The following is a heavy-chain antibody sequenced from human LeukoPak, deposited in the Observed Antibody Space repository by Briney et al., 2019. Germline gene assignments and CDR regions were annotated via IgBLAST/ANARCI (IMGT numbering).Heavy chain of an antibody. D-gene: IGHD6-19*01. CDR3: ARGKYSSGWYSAFDI. J-gene: IGHJ3*02. Sequence: PSETLSLTCTVSGGSLSSYYWSWIRQPPGKGLEWIGYIYYSGSTNYNPSLKSRVTISVDTSKNQFSLKLSSVTAADTAVYYCARGKYSSGWYSAFDIWGQGTMVTVSS. V-gene: IGHV4-59*08. CDR1: GGSLSSYY. CDR2: IYYSGST.